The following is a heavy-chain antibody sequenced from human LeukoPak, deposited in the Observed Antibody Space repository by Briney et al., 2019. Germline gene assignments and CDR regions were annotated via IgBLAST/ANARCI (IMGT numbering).Heavy chain of an antibody. V-gene: IGHV3-20*04. Sequence: GGSLRLSCVASGFTFEDYGMGWVRQRPGKGLGWLCGTNWAGVTTGYADSVEGRFIMSRDNGKNSVSLQMNSLTVEDTALYYCARLPPEEVLSGFDYYYYYMDVWGQGTTVTVSS. CDR2: TNWAGVTT. CDR3: ARLPPEEVLSGFDYYYYYMDV. D-gene: IGHD5-12*01. J-gene: IGHJ6*03. CDR1: GFTFEDYG.